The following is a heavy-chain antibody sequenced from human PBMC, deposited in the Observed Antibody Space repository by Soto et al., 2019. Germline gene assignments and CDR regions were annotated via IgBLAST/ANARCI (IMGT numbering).Heavy chain of an antibody. CDR1: GGSISGSPYH. CDR3: ARARYYDWCFDL. V-gene: IGHV4-39*07. CDR2: IDDSGKV. J-gene: IGHJ4*02. D-gene: IGHD3-9*01. Sequence: SETVSLTCTVSGGSISGSPYHWGWIRQPPGKGLEWIGSIDDSGKVYYNPSLTGRATLLVDTSKNRFSLNLNSVTAADTAVYFCARARYYDWCFDLWGLGTPVTVSS.